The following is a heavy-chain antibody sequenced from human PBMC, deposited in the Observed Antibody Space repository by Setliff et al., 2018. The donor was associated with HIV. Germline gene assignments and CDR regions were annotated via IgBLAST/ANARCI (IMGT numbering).Heavy chain of an antibody. D-gene: IGHD2-21*02. CDR2: INYAGTA. CDR1: AWSLSGYF. CDR3: AKGGAVTALGIPHYYSFYGLNV. V-gene: IGHV4-34*01. Sequence: ASETLSLTCGVDAWSLSGYFWVWLRQSPGRGLEWIGEINYAGTANYSPSLKSRVSMSIDTSKNQFSLKLSSVTAADTAVYFCAKGGAVTALGIPHYYSFYGLNVWGHGTVVTVSS. J-gene: IGHJ6*02.